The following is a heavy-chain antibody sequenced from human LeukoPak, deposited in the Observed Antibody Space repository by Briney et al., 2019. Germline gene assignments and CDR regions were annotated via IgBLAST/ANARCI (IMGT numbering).Heavy chain of an antibody. Sequence: GGSLRLSCAASGFTFSSYAMSWVRQAPGKGLEWVSAISGSGGSTYYADSVKGRFTISRDNSKNTLYPQMNSLRAEDTAVYYCGKGGMIPGECGGRETLVTVSS. CDR3: GKGGMIPGEC. V-gene: IGHV3-23*01. J-gene: IGHJ4*02. D-gene: IGHD3-10*01. CDR2: ISGSGGST. CDR1: GFTFSSYA.